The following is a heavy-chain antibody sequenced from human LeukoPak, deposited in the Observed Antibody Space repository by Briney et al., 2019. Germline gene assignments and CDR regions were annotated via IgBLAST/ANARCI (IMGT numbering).Heavy chain of an antibody. V-gene: IGHV4-59*01. CDR3: ARDVNPRGDRENWFDP. J-gene: IGHJ5*02. Sequence: PSETLSLTCTVSGGSISSYYWSWIRQPPGKGLEWIGYIYYSGSTNYNPSLKSRVTISVDTSKNQFSLKLSSMTAADTAVYYCARDVNPRGDRENWFDPWGQGTLVTVSS. CDR1: GGSISSYY. D-gene: IGHD7-27*01. CDR2: IYYSGST.